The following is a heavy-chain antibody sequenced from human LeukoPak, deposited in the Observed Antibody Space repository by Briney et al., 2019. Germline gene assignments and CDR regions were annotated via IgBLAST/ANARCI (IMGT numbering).Heavy chain of an antibody. CDR2: IRSKNDGGTI. Sequence: PGGSLRHSCAAPGFTFSNAWMAWVRQAPGKGLEWVGRIRSKNDGGTIGYAAPVKDRFTISRDDSKNTLYLQMNSLEIEDTAVYFCTTDRTMKGYWGQGTLVTVSS. CDR3: TTDRTMKGY. J-gene: IGHJ4*02. V-gene: IGHV3-15*01. CDR1: GFTFSNAW. D-gene: IGHD3-22*01.